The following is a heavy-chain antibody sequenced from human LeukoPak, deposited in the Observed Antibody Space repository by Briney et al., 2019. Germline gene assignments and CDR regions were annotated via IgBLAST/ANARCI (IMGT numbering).Heavy chain of an antibody. V-gene: IGHV3-23*01. CDR3: AKDAMTLENRWNYRSKTDHEY. CDR2: ISGSGGST. Sequence: GGSLRLSCAASGFTFSSYAMSWVRQAPGKGLEWVSAISGSGGSTYYADSVKGRFTISRDNSKNTLYLQMNNLRADDTATYYCAKDAMTLENRWNYRSKTDHEYWGQGTLVAVSS. CDR1: GFTFSSYA. J-gene: IGHJ4*02. D-gene: IGHD1-7*01.